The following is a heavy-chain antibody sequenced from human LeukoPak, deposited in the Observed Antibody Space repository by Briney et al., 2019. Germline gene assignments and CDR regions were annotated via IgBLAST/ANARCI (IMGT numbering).Heavy chain of an antibody. Sequence: GRSVTPLHAPSGLPFSNVWMRSARLARGGGLECVVLIKRKTDGGTADYAAPVKDRFTFSRDDSKNTLYSQMTSLKTEDTAVYYCTTDWYYYDSSGYYPIFWGQGTLVTVSS. D-gene: IGHD3-22*01. CDR3: TTDWYYYDSSGYYPIF. V-gene: IGHV3-15*01. CDR1: GLPFSNVW. CDR2: IKRKTDGGTA. J-gene: IGHJ4*02.